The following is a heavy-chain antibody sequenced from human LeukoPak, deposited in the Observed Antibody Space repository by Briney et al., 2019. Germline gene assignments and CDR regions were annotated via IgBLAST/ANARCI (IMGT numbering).Heavy chain of an antibody. J-gene: IGHJ4*02. V-gene: IGHV4-4*02. CDR3: ARVYCSGGSCYVGMFDY. CDR1: GGSISSSNW. Sequence: SGTLSLTCAVSGGSISSSNWWSWVRQPPGKGLEWIGEIYHSGSTNYNPSLKSRVTISVDTSKNQFSLKLSSVTAADTAVYYCARVYCSGGSCYVGMFDYWGQGTLVTVSS. CDR2: IYHSGST. D-gene: IGHD2-15*01.